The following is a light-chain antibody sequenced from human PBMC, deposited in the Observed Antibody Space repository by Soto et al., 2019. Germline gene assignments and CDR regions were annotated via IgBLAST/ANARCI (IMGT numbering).Light chain of an antibody. CDR3: SSYAGSSNV. J-gene: IGLJ1*01. V-gene: IGLV2-18*02. CDR2: EVS. Sequence: QSALTQPPSVSGSPGQSVTISCTGTSSDVGSYNRVSWYQQPPGTAPKLMIYEVSNRPSGVPDRFSGSKSGNTASLTISGLQAEDEADYYCSSYAGSSNVFGTGTKVTVL. CDR1: SSDVGSYNR.